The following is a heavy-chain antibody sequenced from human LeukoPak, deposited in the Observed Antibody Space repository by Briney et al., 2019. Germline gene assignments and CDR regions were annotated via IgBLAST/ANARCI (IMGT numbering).Heavy chain of an antibody. CDR2: IYPDDSDT. CDR3: ARHNYGDLVKHYYYYGMDV. D-gene: IGHD4-17*01. Sequence: GESLKISCKGSGYRFTSYWIGWVRPMPGKGLEWMGIIYPDDSDTKYSPSFQGQVTISVDKSISTAYLQWSSLKASDTAMYYCARHNYGDLVKHYYYYGMDVWGQGTTVTVSS. CDR1: GYRFTSYW. J-gene: IGHJ6*02. V-gene: IGHV5-51*01.